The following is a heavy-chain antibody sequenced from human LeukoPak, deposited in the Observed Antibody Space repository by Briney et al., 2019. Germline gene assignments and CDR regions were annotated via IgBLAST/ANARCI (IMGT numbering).Heavy chain of an antibody. CDR3: AKTVAAMSRWFDP. CDR1: GFTFSSHG. V-gene: IGHV3-48*04. J-gene: IGHJ5*02. Sequence: GGTLRLSCAASGFTFSSHGMNWVRQAPGKGLEWVSYISSSGSTIYYADSVKGRFTISRDNAKNSLYLQMNSLRAEDTAVYYCAKTVAAMSRWFDPWGQGTLVTVSS. D-gene: IGHD2-15*01. CDR2: ISSSGSTI.